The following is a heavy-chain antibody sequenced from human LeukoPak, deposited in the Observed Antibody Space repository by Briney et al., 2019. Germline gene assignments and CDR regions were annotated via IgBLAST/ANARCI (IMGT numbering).Heavy chain of an antibody. J-gene: IGHJ6*03. CDR3: ARCVRQGAGETYYYYYYMDV. CDR1: GGTFSSYA. V-gene: IGHV1-69*06. D-gene: IGHD1-26*01. Sequence: SVKVSCKASGGTFSSYAISWVRQAPGQGLEWMGGIIPIFGTANYAQKFQGRVTITADKSTSTAYMELSSLRSEDTAVYYCARCVRQGAGETYYYYYYMDVWGKGTTVTVSS. CDR2: IIPIFGTA.